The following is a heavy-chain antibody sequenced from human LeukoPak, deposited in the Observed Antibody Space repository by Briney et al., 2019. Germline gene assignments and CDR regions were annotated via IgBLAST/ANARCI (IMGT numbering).Heavy chain of an antibody. D-gene: IGHD3-10*01. CDR1: GGPISSYY. CDR3: ARGGYYYGSGSSAPTDY. Sequence: PSETLSLTCTVPGGPISSYYWSWIRQPAGKGLEWIGRIYTSGSTNYNPSLRSRVTMSVDTSKNQFSLKLSSVTAADTAVYYCARGGYYYGSGSSAPTDYWGQGTLVTVSS. V-gene: IGHV4-4*07. J-gene: IGHJ4*02. CDR2: IYTSGST.